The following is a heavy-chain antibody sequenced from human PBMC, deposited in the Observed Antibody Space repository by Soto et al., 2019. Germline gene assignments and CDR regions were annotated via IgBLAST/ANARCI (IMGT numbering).Heavy chain of an antibody. CDR1: GGTFSSYT. Sequence: GASVKVSCKASGGTFSSYTISWMRQAPGQGLEWMGRIIPILGIANYAQKFQGRVTITADKSTSTAYMELSSLRSEDTAVYYCARSWTPNDAFDIWGQGTMVTVSS. D-gene: IGHD1-1*01. CDR2: IIPILGIA. CDR3: ARSWTPNDAFDI. J-gene: IGHJ3*02. V-gene: IGHV1-69*02.